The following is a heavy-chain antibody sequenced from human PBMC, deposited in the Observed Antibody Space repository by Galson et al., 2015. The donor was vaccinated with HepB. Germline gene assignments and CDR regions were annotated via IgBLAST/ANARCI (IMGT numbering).Heavy chain of an antibody. J-gene: IGHJ6*02. V-gene: IGHV1-69*13. Sequence: SVKVSCKASGGTFSNFAISWVRQAPGQGLEWMGQIIPIFGIANYPQKFRGTVTITADESTSTAYMELSSLRSEDTAVYYCARVIGDGDYYYYGMDVWGQGTTVTVSS. D-gene: IGHD4-17*01. CDR1: GGTFSNFA. CDR2: IIPIFGIA. CDR3: ARVIGDGDYYYYGMDV.